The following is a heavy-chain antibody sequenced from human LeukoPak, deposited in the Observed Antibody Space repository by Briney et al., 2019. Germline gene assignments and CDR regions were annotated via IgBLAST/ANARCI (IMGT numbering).Heavy chain of an antibody. CDR2: IYHSGST. D-gene: IGHD3-3*01. Sequence: SQTLSLTCTVSGGSISSGGYYWSWIRQPPGKGLEWIGYIYHSGSTYYNPSLKSRVTISVDTSKNQFSLKLSSVTAADTAVYYCAGDFGSGSDPVYYMDVWGKGTTVTVSS. V-gene: IGHV4-30-2*01. CDR1: GGSISSGGYY. J-gene: IGHJ6*03. CDR3: AGDFGSGSDPVYYMDV.